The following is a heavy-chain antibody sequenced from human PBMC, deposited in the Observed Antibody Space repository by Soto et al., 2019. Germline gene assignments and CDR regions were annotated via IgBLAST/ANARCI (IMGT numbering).Heavy chain of an antibody. D-gene: IGHD1-26*01. CDR3: AKRFSDAWEAGMDV. CDR2: IGGAGNDI. J-gene: IGHJ6*02. CDR1: GFAFSNFH. V-gene: IGHV3-23*04. Sequence: EMQVVESGGGLVQPGGSLRLSCAASGFAFSNFHMNWVRQAPGKGLQWVATIGGAGNDIHYADSVEGRFIVSRDNSKNTLHMQMAGLTDEDTAIYYSAKRFSDAWEAGMDVWGQGTTVTVSS.